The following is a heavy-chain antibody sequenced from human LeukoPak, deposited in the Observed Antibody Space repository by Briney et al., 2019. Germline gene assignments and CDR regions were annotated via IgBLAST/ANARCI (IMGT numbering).Heavy chain of an antibody. CDR1: GYTLTELS. CDR3: ATRSGWYHINWFDP. D-gene: IGHD6-19*01. J-gene: IGHJ5*02. CDR2: FDPEDGET. V-gene: IGHV1-24*01. Sequence: GASVKVSCKVSGYTLTELSMHWVRQAPGKGLEWMGGFDPEDGETIYAQKFQGRVTMTEDTSTDTAYMELSSLRSEDTAVYYCATRSGWYHINWFDPWGQGTLVTVSS.